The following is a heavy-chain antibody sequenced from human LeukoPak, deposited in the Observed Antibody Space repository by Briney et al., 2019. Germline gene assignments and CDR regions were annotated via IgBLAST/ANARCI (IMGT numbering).Heavy chain of an antibody. Sequence: GGSLRLSCAASGFTFSSYGMHWVRQAPGKGLEWVAVIWSDGRNKFYGDSVKGRFTISRDNSKNTLYLQMNSLRAEDTAVYYCVTSAGDLYFFDYWGQGTLVTVSS. D-gene: IGHD3-16*01. CDR2: IWSDGRNK. J-gene: IGHJ4*02. CDR3: VTSAGDLYFFDY. V-gene: IGHV3-33*01. CDR1: GFTFSSYG.